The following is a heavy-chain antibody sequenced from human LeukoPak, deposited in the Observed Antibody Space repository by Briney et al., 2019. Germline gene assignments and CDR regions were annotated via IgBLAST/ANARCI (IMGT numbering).Heavy chain of an antibody. Sequence: SQTLSLTCTVSGGSISSGGYYWSWIHQHPGKGLEWIGYISYSGSAYYNPSLKSRVTISVDTSKNQFSLKLSSVTAADTAVYYCARSGCSSTSCYVREPSNCPACWFDPWGQGTLVTVSS. CDR2: ISYSGSA. D-gene: IGHD2-2*01. V-gene: IGHV4-31*03. J-gene: IGHJ5*02. CDR3: ARSGCSSTSCYVREPSNCPACWFDP. CDR1: GGSISSGGYY.